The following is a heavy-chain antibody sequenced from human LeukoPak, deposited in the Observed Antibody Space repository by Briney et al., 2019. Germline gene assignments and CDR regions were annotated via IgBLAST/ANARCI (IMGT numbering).Heavy chain of an antibody. Sequence: SETLSLTCTVSGGSISSGSYYWSWIRQPAGKGLEWIGRIYTSGSTDYNPSLKSRVTISIDTSKNQFSLKLTSVTAADTAVYYCASGLAVAADAFDIWGQGTMVTVSS. CDR2: IYTSGST. V-gene: IGHV4-61*02. CDR3: ASGLAVAADAFDI. J-gene: IGHJ3*02. CDR1: GGSISSGSYY. D-gene: IGHD6-19*01.